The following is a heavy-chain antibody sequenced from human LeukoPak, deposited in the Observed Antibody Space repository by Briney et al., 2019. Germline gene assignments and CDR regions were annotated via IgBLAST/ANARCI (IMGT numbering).Heavy chain of an antibody. Sequence: GEPLKISFKGSGYSFTSYWIGWVRPMPGKGLEWMGIIYPGDSDTRYSPSFQGQVTISADKSISTAYLQWSSLKASDTAMYYCARRNYGGNSVHPTSFDYWGQGTLVTVSS. CDR1: GYSFTSYW. D-gene: IGHD4-23*01. J-gene: IGHJ4*02. V-gene: IGHV5-51*01. CDR2: IYPGDSDT. CDR3: ARRNYGGNSVHPTSFDY.